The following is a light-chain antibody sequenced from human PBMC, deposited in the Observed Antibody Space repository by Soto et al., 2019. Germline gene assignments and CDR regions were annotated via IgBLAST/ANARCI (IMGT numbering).Light chain of an antibody. CDR2: GVS. V-gene: IGKV3-15*01. J-gene: IGKJ4*01. Sequence: EVVMTQSPATLSVSPGERANLSCRASQSVSSNFLAWYQQKPGQAPRLLIYGVSIRATGIPARFSGSGSGTEFTLTISSLQSEDFAVYYCQQYSAWPLTFGGGTKVEI. CDR1: QSVSSN. CDR3: QQYSAWPLT.